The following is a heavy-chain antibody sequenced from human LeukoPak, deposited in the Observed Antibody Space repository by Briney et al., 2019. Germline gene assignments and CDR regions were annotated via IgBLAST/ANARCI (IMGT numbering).Heavy chain of an antibody. CDR3: ARAIDYGYPGGY. Sequence: GGSLRLSCVASEFAFSNFWMSWVRQAPGKGLEWVANIKQDGTEKYYVDSVKGRFTVSRDNAKNSLYLQMNSLRAEDTAVYYCARAIDYGYPGGYWGQGTLVTVSS. J-gene: IGHJ4*02. V-gene: IGHV3-7*01. D-gene: IGHD4-17*01. CDR1: EFAFSNFW. CDR2: IKQDGTEK.